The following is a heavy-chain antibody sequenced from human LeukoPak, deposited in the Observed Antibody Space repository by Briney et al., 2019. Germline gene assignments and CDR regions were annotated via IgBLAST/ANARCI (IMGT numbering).Heavy chain of an antibody. V-gene: IGHV1-18*01. CDR2: ISAYNGDT. D-gene: IGHD3-10*01. Sequence: GASVKVSCKASAYTFTSYGISWVRQAPGQGLEWMGWISAYNGDTNYAQKLQGRITMTTDTSTSTAYMELRSLRSDDTAVYYCARDYGSGSYDRRPRQYMDVWGKGTTVTVSS. CDR1: AYTFTSYG. CDR3: ARDYGSGSYDRRPRQYMDV. J-gene: IGHJ6*03.